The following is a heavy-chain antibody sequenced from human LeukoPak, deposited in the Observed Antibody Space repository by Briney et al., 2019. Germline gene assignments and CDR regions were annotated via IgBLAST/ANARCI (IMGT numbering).Heavy chain of an antibody. J-gene: IGHJ1*01. Sequence: GGSLRLSCAASGFTFSSYWMSWVRQAPGKGLEWVANIKQDGSEKYYVDSVKGRFTISRDNSKNTLYLQMNSLRAEDTAVYYCAKATIVLMVEYFQHWGQGTLVTVPS. CDR3: AKATIVLMVEYFQH. V-gene: IGHV3-7*03. CDR2: IKQDGSEK. CDR1: GFTFSSYW. D-gene: IGHD2-8*01.